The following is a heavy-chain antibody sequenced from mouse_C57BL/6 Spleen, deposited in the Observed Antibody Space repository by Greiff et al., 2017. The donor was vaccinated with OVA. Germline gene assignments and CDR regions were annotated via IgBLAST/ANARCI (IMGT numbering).Heavy chain of an antibody. D-gene: IGHD2-3*01. Sequence: QVQLQQSGAELVKPGASVKISCKASGYAFSSYWMNWVKQRPGKGLEWIGQIYPGDGDTNYNGKFKGKATLTADKSSSTAYMQLSSLTSEDSAVYFCARHDGYYGDWYFDVWGTGTTVTVSS. J-gene: IGHJ1*03. V-gene: IGHV1-80*01. CDR2: IYPGDGDT. CDR3: ARHDGYYGDWYFDV. CDR1: GYAFSSYW.